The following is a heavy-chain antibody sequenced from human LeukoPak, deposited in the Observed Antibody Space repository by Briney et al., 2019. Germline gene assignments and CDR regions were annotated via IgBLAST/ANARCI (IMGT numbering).Heavy chain of an antibody. J-gene: IGHJ6*03. D-gene: IGHD6-13*01. V-gene: IGHV1-18*01. CDR2: ISAYNGNT. CDR3: VREVSAANAGYMDV. Sequence: ASVKVSCKASGYTFTSYGISWVRQAPGQGLEWMGWISAYNGNTNYAQKLQGRVTMTTDTSTSTAYMELRSLRSDDTAVYYCVREVSAANAGYMDVWGTGTTVTVSS. CDR1: GYTFTSYG.